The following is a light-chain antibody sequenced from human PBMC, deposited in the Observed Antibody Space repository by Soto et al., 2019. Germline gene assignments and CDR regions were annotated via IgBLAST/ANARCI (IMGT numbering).Light chain of an antibody. CDR1: QSISSY. J-gene: IGKJ4*01. CDR2: AAS. Sequence: DIQMSQSPSSLSASVGDRVTITCRASQSISSYLNWYQQKPGKAPKLLIYAASSLQSGFPSRFSGSGSGTDFTLTISSLEPEDFATYYCQQSYSTTPTFGGETKVEIK. V-gene: IGKV1-39*01. CDR3: QQSYSTTPT.